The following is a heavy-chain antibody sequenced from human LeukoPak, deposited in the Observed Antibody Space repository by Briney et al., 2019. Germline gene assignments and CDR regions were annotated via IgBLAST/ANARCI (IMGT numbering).Heavy chain of an antibody. D-gene: IGHD6-19*01. J-gene: IGHJ4*02. CDR2: INHTGST. V-gene: IGHV4-34*01. CDR1: GGSFSDYY. Sequence: SETLSLTCTVYGGSFSDYYWSWIRQPPGKGLEWIGDINHTGSTNNNPSLESRVSISVDTSTNQVSLNPTSVSAADTAVYYCARGSSGWSKGDYFDYWGQGSQVTVSS. CDR3: ARGSSGWSKGDYFDY.